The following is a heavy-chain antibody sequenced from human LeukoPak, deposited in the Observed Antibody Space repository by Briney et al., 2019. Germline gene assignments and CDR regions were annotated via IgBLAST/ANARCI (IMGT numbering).Heavy chain of an antibody. D-gene: IGHD5-18*01. CDR1: GYTFTGYY. V-gene: IGHV1-2*02. Sequence: GASVKVSCKASGYTFTGYYMHWARQAPGQGLEWMGWINPNSGGTNYAQKFQGRVTMTRDTSISTAYMELSRLRSDDTAVYYCARVRAYSYGYYFDYWGQGTLVTVSS. CDR3: ARVRAYSYGYYFDY. CDR2: INPNSGGT. J-gene: IGHJ4*02.